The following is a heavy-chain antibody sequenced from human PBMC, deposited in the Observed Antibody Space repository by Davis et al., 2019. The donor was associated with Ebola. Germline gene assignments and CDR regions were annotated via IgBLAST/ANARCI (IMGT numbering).Heavy chain of an antibody. CDR2: IGHDGTTK. CDR1: TFSFNVYA. CDR3: ARGDNYYGLDV. Sequence: PGGSLRLSCGASTFSFNVYAMHWVRQAPGKVLEWVAVIGHDGTTKTYADSVKGRFIISRDNSKNTMSLQMNSLGADDTAVYYCARGDNYYGLDVWGQGTTVTVSS. J-gene: IGHJ6*02. V-gene: IGHV3-30*14.